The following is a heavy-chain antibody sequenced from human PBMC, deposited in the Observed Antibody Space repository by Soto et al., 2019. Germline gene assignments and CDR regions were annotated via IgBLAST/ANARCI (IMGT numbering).Heavy chain of an antibody. J-gene: IGHJ4*02. Sequence: GGSLRLSCAASGFTFSTYAMSWVRRAPGKGLEWVSAISGSGGSTYYADSVKGRFTISRDNSKNTLYLQMNSLRAEDTAVYYCAKARWSSSWFDYWGQGTLVTVSS. V-gene: IGHV3-23*01. CDR2: ISGSGGST. CDR3: AKARWSSSWFDY. D-gene: IGHD6-13*01. CDR1: GFTFSTYA.